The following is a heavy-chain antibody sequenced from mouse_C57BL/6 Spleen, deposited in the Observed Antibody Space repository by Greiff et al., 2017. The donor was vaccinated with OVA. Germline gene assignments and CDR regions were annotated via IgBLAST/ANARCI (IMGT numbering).Heavy chain of an antibody. Sequence: VQLVESGPELVKPGASVKISCKASGYAFSSSWMNWVKQRPGKGLEWIGRIYPGDGDTNYNGKFKGKATLTADKSSSTAYMQLSSLTSEDSAVYFCARWGTTVVDWYFDVWGTGTTVTVSS. V-gene: IGHV1-82*01. CDR3: ARWGTTVVDWYFDV. J-gene: IGHJ1*03. CDR2: IYPGDGDT. D-gene: IGHD1-1*01. CDR1: GYAFSSSW.